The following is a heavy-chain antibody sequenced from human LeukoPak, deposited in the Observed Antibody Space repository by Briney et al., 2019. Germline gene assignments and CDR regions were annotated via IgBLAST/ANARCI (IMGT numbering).Heavy chain of an antibody. CDR2: IISSSSTI. D-gene: IGHD3-10*01. J-gene: IGHJ6*02. V-gene: IGHV3-48*04. Sequence: GGSLRLSCVASGFNFNAYSLNWVRQAPGKGLEWISYIISSSSTIYYADSVKGRFTISRDNAKNSLYLQMNSLRAEDTALYYCAKEAMVRGVYYYYGMDVWGQGTTVTVSS. CDR1: GFNFNAYS. CDR3: AKEAMVRGVYYYYGMDV.